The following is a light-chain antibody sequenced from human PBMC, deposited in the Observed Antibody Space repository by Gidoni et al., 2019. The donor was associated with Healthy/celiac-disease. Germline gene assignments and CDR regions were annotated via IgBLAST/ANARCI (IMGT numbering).Light chain of an antibody. J-gene: IGKJ4*01. CDR2: GAS. V-gene: IGKV3D-15*01. CDR1: QRVSSN. CDR3: QQYNNWPPGT. Sequence: EIVMTQSPATLSVSPGERATLSCRASQRVSSNLAWYQQKPGQAPRLLIYGASNRATGIPARFSGSGSGTEFTLTISSLQSEDFAVYYCQQYNNWPPGTFGGGTKVEIK.